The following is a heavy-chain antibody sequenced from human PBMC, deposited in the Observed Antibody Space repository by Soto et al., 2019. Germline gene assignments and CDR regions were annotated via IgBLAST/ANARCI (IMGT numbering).Heavy chain of an antibody. CDR1: GGSISSGGYY. J-gene: IGHJ4*02. D-gene: IGHD3-22*01. Sequence: NPSETLSLTCTVSGGSISSGGYYWSWIRQHPGKGLEWIGYIYYSGSTYYNPSLKSRVTISVDTSKNQFSLKLSSVTAADTAVYYCARVDYYYDSSAPGGYFDYWGQGTLVTVSS. CDR3: ARVDYYYDSSAPGGYFDY. V-gene: IGHV4-31*03. CDR2: IYYSGST.